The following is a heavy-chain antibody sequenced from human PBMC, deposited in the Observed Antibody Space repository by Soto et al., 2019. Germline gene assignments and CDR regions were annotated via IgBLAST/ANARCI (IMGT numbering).Heavy chain of an antibody. V-gene: IGHV1-3*01. J-gene: IGHJ6*02. D-gene: IGHD3-10*01. CDR1: GYTFSTHA. CDR2: INGGTGQT. Sequence: QVQVVQSGAEVKKPGASVKISCKASGYTFSTHAMHWVRQAPGQSLEWMGWINGGTGQTKHSHRFQDRISITRDTSASTAYMELRRIRSEDTAVYYCERGRGIEENYDYYGLHIWGQGTTVTVSS. CDR3: ERGRGIEENYDYYGLHI.